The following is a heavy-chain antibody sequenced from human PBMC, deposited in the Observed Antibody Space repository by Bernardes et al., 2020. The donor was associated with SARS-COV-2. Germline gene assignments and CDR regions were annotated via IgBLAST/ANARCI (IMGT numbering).Heavy chain of an antibody. CDR2: IYHSGNT. J-gene: IGHJ4*02. Sequence: SESLSLTCAVSGGSISNDNWWSGVRQPPGKGLECTGEIYHSGNTNYNPSLKSRVTISVDETKNQFSLKLTSVTATDTAVYYCVNNNEMGVHGPALDFWGQGTLVIVSS. D-gene: IGHD1-1*01. V-gene: IGHV4-4*02. CDR3: VNNNEMGVHGPALDF. CDR1: GGSISNDNW.